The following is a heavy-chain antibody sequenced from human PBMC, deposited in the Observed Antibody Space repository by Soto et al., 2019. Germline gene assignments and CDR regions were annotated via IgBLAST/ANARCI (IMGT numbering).Heavy chain of an antibody. J-gene: IGHJ3*02. CDR1: GYTFTSYG. CDR3: AVVYCSSTSCYDAFDI. V-gene: IGHV1-18*01. Sequence: ASVKVSCKASGYTFTSYGISWVRQAPGQGLEWMGWISAYNGNTNYAQKLQGRVTMTTDTSTSTAYMELRSLRSDDTAVYYCAVVYCSSTSCYDAFDIWGQGTMVTVSS. D-gene: IGHD2-2*01. CDR2: ISAYNGNT.